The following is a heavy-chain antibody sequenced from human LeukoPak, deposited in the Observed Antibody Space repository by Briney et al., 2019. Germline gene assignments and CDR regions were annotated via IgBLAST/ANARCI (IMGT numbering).Heavy chain of an antibody. J-gene: IGHJ3*02. D-gene: IGHD2-2*01. CDR1: GYTFTSYG. CDR2: ISAYNGNT. CDR3: ARVPIVVVPAGGDDAFDI. Sequence: ASVKVSCKASGYTFTSYGISWVRQAPGQGLEWMGWISAYNGNTNYAQKLQGRVTMTTDTSTSTAYMELRSLRSDDTAVYYCARVPIVVVPAGGDDAFDIWGQGTMVTVSP. V-gene: IGHV1-18*04.